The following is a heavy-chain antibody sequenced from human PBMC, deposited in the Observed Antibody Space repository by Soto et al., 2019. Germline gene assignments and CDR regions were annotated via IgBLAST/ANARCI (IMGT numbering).Heavy chain of an antibody. CDR1: GFSFVNAW. CDR3: TTDLPSGYFSPH. Sequence: EVHLVESGGGFIKPGGSLRLSCAASGFSFVNAWMNWVRQAPGQGLEWVGRIKSKMDGGTTDYAAPVKGRFTISRDNSTNTLYLQRKSLKPEDAAVYYCTTDLPSGYFSPHWGQGTWVA. D-gene: IGHD5-18*01. CDR2: IKSKMDGGTT. V-gene: IGHV3-15*07. J-gene: IGHJ1*01.